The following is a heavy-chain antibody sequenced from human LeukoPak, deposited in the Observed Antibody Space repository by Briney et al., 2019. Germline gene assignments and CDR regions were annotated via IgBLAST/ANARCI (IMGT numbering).Heavy chain of an antibody. D-gene: IGHD4-17*01. CDR1: GFIFSDYG. V-gene: IGHV3-33*01. J-gene: IGHJ4*02. CDR2: IWNNGNNR. CDR3: ARDSVRVPTDFDY. Sequence: GGSLRLSCAASGFIFSDYGMHWVRQAPGKGLEWVAVIWNNGNNRYADSVRGRFIISRDDSKNTLYLQMDSLRAEDTAVYYCARDSVRVPTDFDYWGQGTLVTVSS.